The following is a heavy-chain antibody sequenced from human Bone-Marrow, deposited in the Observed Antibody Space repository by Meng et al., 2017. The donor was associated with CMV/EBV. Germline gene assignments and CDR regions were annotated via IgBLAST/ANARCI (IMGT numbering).Heavy chain of an antibody. CDR2: ISSSSSYI. J-gene: IGHJ6*02. CDR1: GFTFSSNS. Sequence: ETLSLTCAASGFTFSSNSMNWIRQAPGKGLEWVSSISSSSSYIYYADSVKGRFTISRDNAKNSLYLQMNSLRAEDTAVYYCASKEGIAAAGTGRWGYYYGMDVWGQGTTVTVSS. CDR3: ASKEGIAAAGTGRWGYYYGMDV. D-gene: IGHD6-13*01. V-gene: IGHV3-21*01.